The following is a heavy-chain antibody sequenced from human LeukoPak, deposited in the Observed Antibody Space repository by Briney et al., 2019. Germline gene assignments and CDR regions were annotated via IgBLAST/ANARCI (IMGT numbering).Heavy chain of an antibody. CDR1: GFTFSSYW. V-gene: IGHV3-7*01. D-gene: IGHD6-13*01. Sequence: GGSLRLSCAASGFTFSSYWMSWVRQAPGKGLERVANINQDGSEKYYVDSVKGRFTISRDYAKNSLYLQMNSLRAEDTAVYYCARYWSSWSADFWGQGTLVTVSS. CDR2: INQDGSEK. J-gene: IGHJ4*02. CDR3: ARYWSSWSADF.